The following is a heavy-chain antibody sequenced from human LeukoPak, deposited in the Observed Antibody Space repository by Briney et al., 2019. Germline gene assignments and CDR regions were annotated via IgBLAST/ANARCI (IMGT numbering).Heavy chain of an antibody. V-gene: IGHV1-18*01. CDR1: GYTFTSYG. CDR2: ISAYNGNT. J-gene: IGHJ4*02. CDR3: ARDSRRFGELLSTSH. Sequence: ASVKVSCKASGYTFTSYGISWVRQAPGQGLEWMGWISAYNGNTNYAQKLQGRVTMTTDTSTSTAYMELRSLRSDDTAVYYCARDSRRFGELLSTSHWGQGTLVTVSS. D-gene: IGHD3-10*01.